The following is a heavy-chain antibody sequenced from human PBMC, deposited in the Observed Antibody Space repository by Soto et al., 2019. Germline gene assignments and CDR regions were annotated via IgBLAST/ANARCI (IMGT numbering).Heavy chain of an antibody. V-gene: IGHV4-61*01. CDR1: GGSVSSGSYF. J-gene: IGHJ4*02. CDR3: ARGQNWNYDY. Sequence: QVQLQESGRGLVKPSETLSLTCNVSGGSVSSGSYFWSWIRQPPGKGLEWIGYISYSGSTNYNPSLKSRVSISVDTSKKQFSLKLSSVTAADTAVYYCARGQNWNYDYWGQGTLVTVSS. D-gene: IGHD1-7*01. CDR2: ISYSGST.